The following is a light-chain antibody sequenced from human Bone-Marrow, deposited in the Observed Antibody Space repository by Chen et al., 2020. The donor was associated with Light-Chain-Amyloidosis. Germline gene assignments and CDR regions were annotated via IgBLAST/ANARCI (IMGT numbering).Light chain of an antibody. V-gene: IGLV2-14*01. CDR2: EVT. Sequence: APPQPASVSRSPRQSIPISCTLPSSDVGGDTHISWSQQHPVKAPKLMMYEVTNRPSCVPDRFAGSKSDNTASLTISGLQTEDEADYFCSSYTITNTLVFGSGTRVTVL. CDR1: SSDVGGDTH. J-gene: IGLJ1*01. CDR3: SSYTITNTLV.